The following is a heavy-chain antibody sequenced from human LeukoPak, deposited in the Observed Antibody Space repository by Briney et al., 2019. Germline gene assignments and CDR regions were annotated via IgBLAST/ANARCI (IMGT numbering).Heavy chain of an antibody. CDR2: IYYRGST. Sequence: SETLSLTCTVSGGSISSYYWSWIRQPPGKEVEWIGYIYYRGSTNYNPSLKSRVTMSVDTSKNQFSLKLSSVTAADTAVYSCAREGWSLDYWGQGTLVTVSS. CDR1: GGSISSYY. D-gene: IGHD6-19*01. CDR3: AREGWSLDY. V-gene: IGHV4-59*01. J-gene: IGHJ4*02.